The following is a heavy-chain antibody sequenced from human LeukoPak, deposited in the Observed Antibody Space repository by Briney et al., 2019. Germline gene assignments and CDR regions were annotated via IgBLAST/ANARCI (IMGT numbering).Heavy chain of an antibody. Sequence: PSETLSLTCTVSGGSISNYYWSWIRQPPGKGLEWIGYIYYSGSTNYNPSLKSRVTISVDTSKNQFSLKLSSVTAADTAVYYCARGGNLAATGKYYYYMDVWGKGTTVTISS. V-gene: IGHV4-59*01. D-gene: IGHD2-15*01. CDR2: IYYSGST. CDR3: ARGGNLAATGKYYYYMDV. J-gene: IGHJ6*03. CDR1: GGSISNYY.